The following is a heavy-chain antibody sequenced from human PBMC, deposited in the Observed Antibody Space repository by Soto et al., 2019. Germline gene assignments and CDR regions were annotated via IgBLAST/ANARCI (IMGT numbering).Heavy chain of an antibody. CDR2: ISGGGGSTI. D-gene: IGHD3-22*01. V-gene: IGHV3-11*01. Sequence: GGSLRLSCAASGFTFGDYYMRWIRQAPGKGLEWVSGISGGGGSTISYADSMKGRFTISRDNAKKSLYLQINSLRAEDTAVYYCARVRGYYDSSGFDYWGQGTLVTVSS. CDR3: ARVRGYYDSSGFDY. CDR1: GFTFGDYY. J-gene: IGHJ4*02.